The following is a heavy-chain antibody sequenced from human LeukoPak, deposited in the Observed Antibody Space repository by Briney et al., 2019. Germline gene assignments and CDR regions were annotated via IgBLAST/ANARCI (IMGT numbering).Heavy chain of an antibody. V-gene: IGHV3-7*03. CDR2: IKQDGSGE. CDR1: GFTFKTYW. J-gene: IGHJ4*02. CDR3: ATKTGFDY. Sequence: QPGGSLRLSCAASGFTFKTYWMSWVRQAPGKGLEWVANIKQDGSGEFCVDSVKGRFTISRDNSRNTVHLQMNSLRAEDTAVYYCATKTGFDYWGQGTLVTVSS.